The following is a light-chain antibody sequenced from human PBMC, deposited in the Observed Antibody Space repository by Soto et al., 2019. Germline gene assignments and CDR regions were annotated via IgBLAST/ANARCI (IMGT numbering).Light chain of an antibody. Sequence: EIVLTQSPGTLSLSPGERATLSCRASQSVSSSYLAWYQQKPGQTPRLLIYGASSRATGIPDRFSGSGSGTDFTLTISRLXXXXXXXXXXXXXXXXPYTFGQGTKLDIK. CDR2: GAS. CDR1: QSVSSSY. V-gene: IGKV3-20*01. CDR3: XXXXXXPYT. J-gene: IGKJ2*01.